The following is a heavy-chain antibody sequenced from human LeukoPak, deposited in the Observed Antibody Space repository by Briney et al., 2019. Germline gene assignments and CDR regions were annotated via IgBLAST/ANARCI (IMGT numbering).Heavy chain of an antibody. D-gene: IGHD6-19*01. V-gene: IGHV1-8*01. J-gene: IGHJ4*02. Sequence: ASVKASCKASGYTFTSYDINWVRQATGQGLEWMGWMNPNSGNTGYAQKFQGRVTMTRNTSISTAYMELSSLRSEDTAVYYCARGLLAVAGIFSYWGQGTLVTVSS. CDR1: GYTFTSYD. CDR3: ARGLLAVAGIFSY. CDR2: MNPNSGNT.